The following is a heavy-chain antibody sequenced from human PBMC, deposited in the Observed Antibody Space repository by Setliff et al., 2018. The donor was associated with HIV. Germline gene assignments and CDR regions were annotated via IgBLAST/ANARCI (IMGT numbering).Heavy chain of an antibody. D-gene: IGHD3-9*01. J-gene: IGHJ6*02. Sequence: ASVKVSCKAAGGTFSSYAISWVRQAPGQGLEWMGWINPNSGDTSYAQRFQGWVTLTRDTSISTAYLEVRSDATAVYYCARQRLGFDGLDVWGQGTTVTVSS. CDR1: GGTFSSYA. V-gene: IGHV1-2*04. CDR3: ARQRLGFDGLDV. CDR2: INPNSGDT.